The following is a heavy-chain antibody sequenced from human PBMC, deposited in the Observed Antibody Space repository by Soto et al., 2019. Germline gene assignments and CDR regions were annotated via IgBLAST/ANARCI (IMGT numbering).Heavy chain of an antibody. CDR3: ARQPAHVYEASPKWFDP. CDR2: ISTSGRTI. CDR1: GFTFSSYE. Sequence: EVLLVESGGGLVQPGGSLRLSCTASGFTFSSYEMNWVRQAPGKGLEWISYISTSGRTIFDAGSVKGRFTISRDNTRNTLFLQIDSLRPAYTAVYYCARQPAHVYEASPKWFDPWGQGTLVIVSS. D-gene: IGHD3-16*01. J-gene: IGHJ5*02. V-gene: IGHV3-48*03.